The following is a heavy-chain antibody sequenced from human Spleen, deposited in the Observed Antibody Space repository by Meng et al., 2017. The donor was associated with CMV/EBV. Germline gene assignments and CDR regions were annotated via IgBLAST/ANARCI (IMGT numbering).Heavy chain of an antibody. Sequence: SRRSISECHWGWIRQTRGERLEWIGYIYYSGNSNYNPSLKSRVTISVDTSKNQFSLRLSSVTAADTAVYYCARVSQGIYGVGYFDYWGQGILVTVSS. J-gene: IGHJ4*02. CDR1: RRSISECH. CDR3: ARVSQGIYGVGYFDY. D-gene: IGHD3-3*02. V-gene: IGHV4-59*01. CDR2: IYYSGNS.